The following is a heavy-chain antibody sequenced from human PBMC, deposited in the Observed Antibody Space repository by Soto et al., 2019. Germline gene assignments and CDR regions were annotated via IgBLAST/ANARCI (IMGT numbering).Heavy chain of an antibody. V-gene: IGHV3-66*01. Sequence: EVQLVESGGGLVQPGGSLRLSCAASGFTVSTNYMRWVRQAPGKGLEWVSVIYSGGSTFYADSVRGRLPISRDHSKNKVNLQMKSLRAEDTAVYYCARDPGAADDWGKGTLVTVSS. CDR1: GFTVSTNY. D-gene: IGHD7-27*01. CDR3: ARDPGAADD. J-gene: IGHJ4*02. CDR2: IYSGGST.